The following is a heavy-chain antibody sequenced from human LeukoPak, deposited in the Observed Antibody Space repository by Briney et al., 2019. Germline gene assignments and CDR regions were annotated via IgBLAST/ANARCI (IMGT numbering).Heavy chain of an antibody. V-gene: IGHV3-21*01. CDR1: GFTFSSYS. CDR3: ARASLAARRFPDY. CDR2: ISSSSSYI. J-gene: IGHJ4*02. D-gene: IGHD6-6*01. Sequence: GGSLRLSCAASGFTFSSYSMNWVRQAPGKGLEWVSSISSSSSYIYYADSVKGRFTISRDNAKNSLYLQMNSLRAEDTAVYYCARASLAARRFPDYWGQGTLVTVSS.